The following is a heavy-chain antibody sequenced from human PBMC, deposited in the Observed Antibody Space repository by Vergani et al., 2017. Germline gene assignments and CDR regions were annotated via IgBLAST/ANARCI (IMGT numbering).Heavy chain of an antibody. D-gene: IGHD4-17*01. J-gene: IGHJ4*02. Sequence: QVQLQESGPGLVKPSQTLSLTCTVSGGSISSGDYYWGWIRQPPGKGLEWSGYIYYRGSTYYNPSLKSRVTISVDTSKNQFSLKLSSVTAADTAVYYCARGVYGDCYFDYWGQGTLVTVSS. V-gene: IGHV4-30-4*01. CDR3: ARGVYGDCYFDY. CDR1: GGSISSGDYY. CDR2: IYYRGST.